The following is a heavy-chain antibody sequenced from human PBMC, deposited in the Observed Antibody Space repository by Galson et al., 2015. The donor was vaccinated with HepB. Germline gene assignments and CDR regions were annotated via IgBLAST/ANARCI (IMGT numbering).Heavy chain of an antibody. CDR3: ARLTSSSWYDPAFDY. V-gene: IGHV4-39*01. CDR1: GGSISSSSYY. J-gene: IGHJ4*02. CDR2: IYYSGST. D-gene: IGHD6-13*01. Sequence: ETLSLTCTVSGGSISSSSYYWGWIRQPPGKGLEWIGSIYYSGSTYYNPSLKSRVTISVDTSKNQFSLKLSSVTAADTAVYYCARLTSSSWYDPAFDYWGQGTLVTVSS.